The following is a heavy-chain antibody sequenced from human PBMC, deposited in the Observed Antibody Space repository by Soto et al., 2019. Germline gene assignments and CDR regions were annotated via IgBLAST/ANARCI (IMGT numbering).Heavy chain of an antibody. V-gene: IGHV3-33*01. CDR2: IWYDGSNK. D-gene: IGHD6-19*01. CDR3: ARAQSIAVAGTVDY. CDR1: GFTFSSYG. J-gene: IGHJ4*02. Sequence: QEQLVESGGGVVQPGRSLRLSCAASGFTFSSYGMHWVRQAPGKGLEWVAVIWYDGSNKYYADSVKGRFTISRDNSKNTLYLQMNSLRAEDTAVYYCARAQSIAVAGTVDYWGQGTLVTVSS.